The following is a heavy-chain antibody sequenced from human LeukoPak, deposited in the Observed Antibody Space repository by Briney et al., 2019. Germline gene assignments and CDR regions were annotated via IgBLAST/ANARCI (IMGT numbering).Heavy chain of an antibody. CDR1: GGSISSSSYY. CDR3: SIKFIAARRGGDAFDM. V-gene: IGHV4-39*01. J-gene: IGHJ3*02. CDR2: IYYSGST. D-gene: IGHD6-6*01. Sequence: SETLSLTCTVSGGSISSSSYYWGWIRQPPGKGREWIGSIYYSGSTYYHPSLTTRVTISVDTSKNQFSLKLSSVTAADTGGYCCSIKFIAARRGGDAFDMWGRETMVTVSS.